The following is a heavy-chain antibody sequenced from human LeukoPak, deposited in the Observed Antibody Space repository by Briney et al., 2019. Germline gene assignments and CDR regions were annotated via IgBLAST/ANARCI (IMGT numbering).Heavy chain of an antibody. V-gene: IGHV5-51*01. CDR3: ARQPSYYDILTGYPSYGMDV. D-gene: IGHD3-9*01. Sequence: HGESLKISCKGSGYSFISYWIGWVRQMPGKGLEWMGIIYPGDSDTRYSPSFQGQVTISADKSISTAYLQWSSLKASDTAMYYCARQPSYYDILTGYPSYGMDVWGKGTTVTVSS. J-gene: IGHJ6*04. CDR1: GYSFISYW. CDR2: IYPGDSDT.